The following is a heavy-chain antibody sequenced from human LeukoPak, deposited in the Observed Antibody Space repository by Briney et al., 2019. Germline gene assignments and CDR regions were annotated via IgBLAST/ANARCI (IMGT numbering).Heavy chain of an antibody. CDR3: AKEGIAAAGIDAFDI. Sequence: PGGSLRLSCAASGFTFSSYGMHWVRQAPGKGLEWVAVISYDGSCKYYADSVKGRFTISRDNSKNTLYLQMNSLRAEDTAVYYCAKEGIAAAGIDAFDIWGQGTMVTVSS. CDR1: GFTFSSYG. J-gene: IGHJ3*02. D-gene: IGHD6-13*01. CDR2: ISYDGSCK. V-gene: IGHV3-30*18.